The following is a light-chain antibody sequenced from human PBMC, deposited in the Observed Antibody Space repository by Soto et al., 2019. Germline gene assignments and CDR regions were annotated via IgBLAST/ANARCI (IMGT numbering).Light chain of an antibody. CDR3: GSYTTSSNYV. CDR2: DVS. J-gene: IGLJ1*01. CDR1: SSDVGAYNY. V-gene: IGLV2-14*01. Sequence: QSGLTQPASVSGSPGQSITIPCTGTSSDVGAYNYVSWYQHHPGKAPKLMIYDVSHRPSGVSHRFSGSKSGNTASLTISGLQAEDEADYYCGSYTTSSNYVFGTGTKVTVL.